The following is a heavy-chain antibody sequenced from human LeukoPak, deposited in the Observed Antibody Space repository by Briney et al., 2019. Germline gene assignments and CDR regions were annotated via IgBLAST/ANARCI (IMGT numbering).Heavy chain of an antibody. D-gene: IGHD1-26*01. Sequence: SQTMSLTSIVSGGSISTFYWGCVRPPARGGLEWIGRIYTSVTTNLHRSLKSRVTMPVETSRNQFSLKLRAVTAAARALYYCARVRGSSGSYEYYHYMDVWGKGTTVTISS. CDR1: GGSISTFY. V-gene: IGHV4-4*07. CDR3: ARVRGSSGSYEYYHYMDV. J-gene: IGHJ6*03. CDR2: IYTSVTT.